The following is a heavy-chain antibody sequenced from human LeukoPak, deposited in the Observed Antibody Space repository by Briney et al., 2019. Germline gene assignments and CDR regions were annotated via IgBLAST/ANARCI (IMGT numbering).Heavy chain of an antibody. Sequence: PGGSLRLSCAASGFTFSTYWMSWVRQAPGKGLERVANIKQDGSEKYYVDSVKGQFTISRDNAKNSLYLQMNSLRAEDTAVYYCARGDYGDNYFQHWGQGTLVTVSS. CDR1: GFTFSTYW. CDR2: IKQDGSEK. D-gene: IGHD4-17*01. CDR3: ARGDYGDNYFQH. J-gene: IGHJ1*01. V-gene: IGHV3-7*03.